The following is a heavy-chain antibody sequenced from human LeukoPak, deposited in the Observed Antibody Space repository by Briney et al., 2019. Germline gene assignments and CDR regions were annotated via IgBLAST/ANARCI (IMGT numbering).Heavy chain of an antibody. J-gene: IGHJ4*02. CDR3: ARRGNKEYSSSGYYFDY. CDR1: GGTFSSYA. D-gene: IGHD6-6*01. V-gene: IGHV1-69*13. CDR2: IIPIFGTA. Sequence: SVKVSCKASGGTFSSYAISWVRQAPGQGLEWMGGIIPIFGTANYAQKFQGRVTITADESMSTAYMELSSLRSEDTAVYYCARRGNKEYSSSGYYFDYWGQGTLVTVSS.